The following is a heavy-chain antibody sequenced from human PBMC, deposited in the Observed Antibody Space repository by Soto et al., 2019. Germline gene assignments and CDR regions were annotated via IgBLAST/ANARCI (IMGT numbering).Heavy chain of an antibody. D-gene: IGHD4-17*01. V-gene: IGHV4-39*01. CDR2: IYFSGSA. CDR1: GGSISSSTYY. CDR3: ARNGVDYGDYASYYYYGMDV. Sequence: QLQLQESGPGLVKPSETLSLTCTVSGGSISSSTYYWGWIRQPPGKGLEWIGMIYFSGSAYYNPSLKSRVTISIATSKNQFSLRLSSVTAADTAVYYCARNGVDYGDYASYYYYGMDVWGRGTTVTVSS. J-gene: IGHJ6*02.